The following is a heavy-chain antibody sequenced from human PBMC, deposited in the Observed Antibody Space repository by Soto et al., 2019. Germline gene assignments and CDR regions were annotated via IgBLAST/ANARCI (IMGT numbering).Heavy chain of an antibody. CDR1: GFTFSSYA. V-gene: IGHV3-30-3*01. CDR3: AKGQLVSY. CDR2: ISYDGSNK. J-gene: IGHJ4*02. Sequence: LRLSCAASGFTFSSYAMHWVRQAPGKGLEWVAVISYDGSNKYYADSVKGRFTISRDNSKNTLYLQMNSLRAEDTAVYYCAKGQLVSYWGQGTLVTVSS. D-gene: IGHD6-6*01.